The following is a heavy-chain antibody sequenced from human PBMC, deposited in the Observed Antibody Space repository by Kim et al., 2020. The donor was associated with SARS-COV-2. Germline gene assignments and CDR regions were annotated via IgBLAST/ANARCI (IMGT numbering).Heavy chain of an antibody. CDR3: AALDTVQVPGGI. Sequence: GSEEHYVDSVKRRFTMSRDNAKNSLYLQMSSLRTEDTAIYYCAALDTVQVPGGIWGQGTLVTVSS. D-gene: IGHD3-10*01. CDR2: GSEE. V-gene: IGHV3-7*01. J-gene: IGHJ4*02.